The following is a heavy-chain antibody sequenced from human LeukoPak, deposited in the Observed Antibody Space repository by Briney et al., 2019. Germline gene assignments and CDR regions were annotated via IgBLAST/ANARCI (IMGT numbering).Heavy chain of an antibody. CDR2: IYVTGT. D-gene: IGHD3-16*02. CDR3: ARHIGGGIEDMDV. J-gene: IGHJ6*03. V-gene: IGHV4-59*08. CDR1: GGSIGTYY. Sequence: KPSETLSLTCTVSGGSIGTYYWSWVRQSPGTGLEWIGYIYVTGTRYNPYLQSRVTISVDRSRNQFFLKMTSVTAADTAVYYCARHIGGGIEDMDVWRRGTKVTVSS.